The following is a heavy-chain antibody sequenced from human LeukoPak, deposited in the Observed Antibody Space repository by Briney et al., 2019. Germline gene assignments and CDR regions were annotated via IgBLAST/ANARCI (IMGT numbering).Heavy chain of an antibody. D-gene: IGHD6-19*01. Sequence: GGSLRLSCAASGFTFSSYAMSWVRQGPGKGLEWVSVISHSGGITYYADSVKGRFTISRDNSKNTLYLQMNSLRAEDTAVYYCAKEIRLVEKLFDYWGQGTLVTVSS. CDR2: ISHSGGIT. V-gene: IGHV3-23*01. J-gene: IGHJ4*02. CDR1: GFTFSSYA. CDR3: AKEIRLVEKLFDY.